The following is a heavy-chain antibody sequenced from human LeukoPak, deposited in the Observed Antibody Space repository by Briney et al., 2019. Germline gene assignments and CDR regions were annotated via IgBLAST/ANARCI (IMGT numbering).Heavy chain of an antibody. D-gene: IGHD3-22*01. CDR2: IIPIFGTA. CDR3: ARAALTVAPAYGMDV. J-gene: IGHJ6*02. CDR1: GGTFCCYA. V-gene: IGHV1-69*13. Sequence: GASVKVSCKASGGTFCCYAISWVRQAPGQGLEWMGGIIPIFGTANYAQKFQGRVTITADESTSTAYMELSSLRSEDTAVYYCARAALTVAPAYGMDVWGQGTTVTVSS.